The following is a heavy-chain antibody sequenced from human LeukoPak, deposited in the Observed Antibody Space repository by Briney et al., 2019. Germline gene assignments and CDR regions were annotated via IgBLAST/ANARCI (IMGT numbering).Heavy chain of an antibody. D-gene: IGHD6-13*01. Sequence: GGSLRLSCAASGFPFSSYWMSWVRQAPGKGLEWVANIKQDGSGKYYVDSVKGRFTLSRDNAKNSLYLQMNSLRAEDTAVYYCARDRHWGILAGTNFDYWGQGTLVTVSS. V-gene: IGHV3-7*01. CDR1: GFPFSSYW. CDR2: IKQDGSGK. J-gene: IGHJ4*02. CDR3: ARDRHWGILAGTNFDY.